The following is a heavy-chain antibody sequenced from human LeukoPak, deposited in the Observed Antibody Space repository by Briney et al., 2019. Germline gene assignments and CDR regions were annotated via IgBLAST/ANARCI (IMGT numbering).Heavy chain of an antibody. Sequence: PGGSLRLSCAASGFTVSSNYMSWVRQAPGKGLEWVSVIYSGGSTYYADSVKGRFTISRDNSKNTLYLQMNSLRAEDTAVYYCASARPYLRRELHNGGLYYGMDVWGQGTTVTVSS. J-gene: IGHJ6*02. CDR2: IYSGGST. CDR3: ASARPYLRRELHNGGLYYGMDV. D-gene: IGHD1-26*01. V-gene: IGHV3-53*01. CDR1: GFTVSSNY.